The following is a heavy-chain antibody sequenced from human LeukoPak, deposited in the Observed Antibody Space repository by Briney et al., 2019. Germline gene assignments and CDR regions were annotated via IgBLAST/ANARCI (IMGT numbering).Heavy chain of an antibody. CDR1: GLTFSGYW. J-gene: IGHJ4*02. CDR3: ARGGSTWYDY. Sequence: PGGSLRLSCAASGLTFSGYWMHWVRQSPGKGLVWVSRIKSDGSSTSYADSVKGQFTTSTDNAKNTLFLQMNSLRAEDTAVYYCARGGSTWYDYWGQGTLVTVSS. CDR2: IKSDGSST. V-gene: IGHV3-74*01. D-gene: IGHD6-13*01.